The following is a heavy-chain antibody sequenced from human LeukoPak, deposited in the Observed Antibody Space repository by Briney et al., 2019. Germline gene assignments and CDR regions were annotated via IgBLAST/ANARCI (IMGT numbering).Heavy chain of an antibody. CDR1: GDSLSSNSAA. J-gene: IGHJ6*02. CDR3: ARGYGRGMDV. CDR2: TYYRSKLYN. Sequence: SQTLSLTCALSGDSLSSNSAAWAWVRQSPSRGIEWLGRTYYRSKLYNDYTVSVKTRIIIKPDTSKNQFSLQVNSVTPEDTAVYYCARGYGRGMDVWGQGTTVTVSS. V-gene: IGHV6-1*01. D-gene: IGHD1-26*01.